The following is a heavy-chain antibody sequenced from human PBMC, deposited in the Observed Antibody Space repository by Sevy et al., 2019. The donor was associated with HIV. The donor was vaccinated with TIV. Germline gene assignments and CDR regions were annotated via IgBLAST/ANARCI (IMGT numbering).Heavy chain of an antibody. J-gene: IGHJ4*02. CDR1: GGSISSYY. CDR3: ARTHIPATAGHFDY. CDR2: IYYSGST. D-gene: IGHD6-13*01. V-gene: IGHV4-59*13. Sequence: SETLSLTCTVSGGSISSYYWSWIRQPPGKGLEWIGYIYYSGSTNYNPSLKSRGTISADTSKNQFSLNLSSVPAAATDVHYCARTHIPATAGHFDYWRQRTLVPVSS.